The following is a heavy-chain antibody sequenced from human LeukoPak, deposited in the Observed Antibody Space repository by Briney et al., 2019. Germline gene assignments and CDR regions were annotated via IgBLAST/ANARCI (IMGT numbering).Heavy chain of an antibody. CDR3: AELGITTIGGV. CDR1: GFTFSSYE. D-gene: IGHD3-10*02. CDR2: ISSSGSTI. J-gene: IGHJ6*04. V-gene: IGHV3-48*03. Sequence: GGSLTLSCAASGFTFSSYEMNWVRQPPGEGLEWVAYISSSGSTIYYGNSVKGRFPISRDNAKNSLYLQMNSLRAEDTAVYYCAELGITTIGGVWGKGTTVTISS.